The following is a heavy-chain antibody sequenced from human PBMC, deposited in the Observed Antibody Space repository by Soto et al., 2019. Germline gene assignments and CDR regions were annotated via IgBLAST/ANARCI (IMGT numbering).Heavy chain of an antibody. CDR2: IYYSGST. D-gene: IGHD2-2*01. CDR1: GGSISSGGYY. Sequence: SETLSLTCTVSGGSISSGGYYWSWIRQHPGKGLEWIGYIYYSGSTYYNPSLKSRVTISVDTSKNQFSLKLSSVTAANTAVYYCARSSTSANYFDYWGQGTLVTVSS. J-gene: IGHJ4*02. CDR3: ARSSTSANYFDY. V-gene: IGHV4-31*03.